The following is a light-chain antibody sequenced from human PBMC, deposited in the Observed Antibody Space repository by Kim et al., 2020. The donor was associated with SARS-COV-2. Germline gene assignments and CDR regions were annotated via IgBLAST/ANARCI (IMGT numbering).Light chain of an antibody. J-gene: IGKJ1*01. CDR3: QQGTTFPWT. V-gene: IGKV1-12*01. CDR2: GAS. Sequence: ASVGDTGTLTCRASQRIGPWLAWYQQKPGKAPKLLISGASDLETGVPSRFSGSGSGTDFTLTISSLQPEDFATYYCQQGTTFPWTFGPGTKVDIK. CDR1: QRIGPW.